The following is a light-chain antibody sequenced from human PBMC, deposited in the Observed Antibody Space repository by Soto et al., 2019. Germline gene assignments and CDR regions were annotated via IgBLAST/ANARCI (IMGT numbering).Light chain of an antibody. Sequence: EIVLTQSPGTLSLSPGERATLSCRASQSVRSSYLAWYQQKPGQAPRLLIDGASSRATGIPDRFSGSGSGTDFTLTISRLEPEDFAVYYCQKYGSSPWTFGHGPKVEI. CDR3: QKYGSSPWT. CDR1: QSVRSSY. V-gene: IGKV3-20*01. CDR2: GAS. J-gene: IGKJ1*01.